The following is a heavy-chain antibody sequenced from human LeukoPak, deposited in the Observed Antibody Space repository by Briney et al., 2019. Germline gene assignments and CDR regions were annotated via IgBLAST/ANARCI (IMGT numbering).Heavy chain of an antibody. CDR3: AKVRPNYYDSSGFPDY. J-gene: IGHJ4*02. D-gene: IGHD3-22*01. Sequence: GGSLRLSCAASGFTFSSYSMNWVRQAPGKGLEWVSFISSSSSYIYYADSVKGRFTISRDNSKNTLYLQMNSLRAEDTAVYYCAKVRPNYYDSSGFPDYWGQGTLVTVSS. CDR1: GFTFSSYS. V-gene: IGHV3-21*01. CDR2: ISSSSSYI.